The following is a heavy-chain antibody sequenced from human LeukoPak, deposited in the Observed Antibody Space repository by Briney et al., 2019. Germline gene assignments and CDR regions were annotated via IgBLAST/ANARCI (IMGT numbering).Heavy chain of an antibody. J-gene: IGHJ4*02. CDR2: IGGSGKTT. CDR3: AKSRSSSSSHFDY. D-gene: IGHD2-2*01. V-gene: IGHV3-23*01. CDR1: GFTFSSYA. Sequence: GGSLTLSCAASGFTFSSYAMSWVRQAPGKGLEWVSTIGGSGKTTYYADSVKGRFTISRDNSKNTLYLQMNSLSAEDTAVYYCAKSRSSSSSHFDYWGQGTLVTVSS.